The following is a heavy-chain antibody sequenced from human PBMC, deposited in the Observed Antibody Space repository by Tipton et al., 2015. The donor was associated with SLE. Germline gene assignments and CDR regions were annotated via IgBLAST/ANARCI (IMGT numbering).Heavy chain of an antibody. Sequence: TLSLTCTVSGGSISSSSYYWGWIRQPPGKGLEWIGSIYYSGSTYYNPSLKSRVTISVDTPKNQFSLKLSSVTAADTAVYYCARHSDDPEYYFDYWGQGTLVTVSS. D-gene: IGHD1-14*01. J-gene: IGHJ4*02. CDR2: IYYSGST. CDR3: ARHSDDPEYYFDY. V-gene: IGHV4-39*01. CDR1: GGSISSSSYY.